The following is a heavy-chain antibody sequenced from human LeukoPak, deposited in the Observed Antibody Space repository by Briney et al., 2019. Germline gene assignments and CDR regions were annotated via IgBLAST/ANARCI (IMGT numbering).Heavy chain of an antibody. CDR2: IFRTGST. CDR1: GGSITSDDYY. V-gene: IGHV4-30-4*01. J-gene: IGHJ4*02. Sequence: SETLSLTCTVSGGSITSDDYYWSWIRQPPGKGLEWIGYIFRTGSTYYKASLRSRVNILLDSSKNQSSLNLNSVTAADTAVYFCARVLRVERRSIDYWGQGILVTVSS. D-gene: IGHD1-1*01. CDR3: ARVLRVERRSIDY.